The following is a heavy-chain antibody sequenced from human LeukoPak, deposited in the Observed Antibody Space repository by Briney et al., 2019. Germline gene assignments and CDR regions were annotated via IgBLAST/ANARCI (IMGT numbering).Heavy chain of an antibody. CDR2: IYHSGRT. Sequence: SETLSLTCTVSGYSISSGDYWGWIRQPPGKGLEWIGSIYHSGRTYYNPSLKSRVTISVDTSKNQFSLKLRSVTAADTAMYYCARAYSSSWYYNWFDPWGQGTLVTVSS. D-gene: IGHD6-13*01. J-gene: IGHJ5*02. V-gene: IGHV4-38-2*02. CDR3: ARAYSSSWYYNWFDP. CDR1: GYSISSGDY.